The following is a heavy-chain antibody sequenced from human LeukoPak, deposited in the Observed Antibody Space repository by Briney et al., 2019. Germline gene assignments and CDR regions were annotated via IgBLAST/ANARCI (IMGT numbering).Heavy chain of an antibody. CDR2: VRGSGSDT. Sequence: PGGSLRLSCAASGFTFSSYAMSWVRQAPGKGLEWLSAVRGSGSDTYYADSVKGRFTISRDNSKNTLYLQMHSLRVEDTAIYYCAKDIQLSTWGLGTMVTVSS. CDR1: GFTFSSYA. J-gene: IGHJ3*01. CDR3: AKDIQLST. V-gene: IGHV3-23*01. D-gene: IGHD5-24*01.